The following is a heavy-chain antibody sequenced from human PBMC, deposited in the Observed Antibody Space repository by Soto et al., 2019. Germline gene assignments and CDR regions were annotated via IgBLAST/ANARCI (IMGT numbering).Heavy chain of an antibody. D-gene: IGHD1-26*01. CDR2: INPSGGST. J-gene: IGHJ4*02. CDR1: GYTFTSYY. V-gene: IGHV1-46*03. CDR3: ARGGRQVGATRGGWGY. Sequence: QVQLVQSGAEVKKPGASVKVSCKASGYTFTSYYMHWVRQAPGQGLEWMGIINPSGGSTSYAQKFQGRVTMTGDRSPGTVYMELSSLRFEDRAVYYCARGGRQVGATRGGWGYWGQGTLVTVSS.